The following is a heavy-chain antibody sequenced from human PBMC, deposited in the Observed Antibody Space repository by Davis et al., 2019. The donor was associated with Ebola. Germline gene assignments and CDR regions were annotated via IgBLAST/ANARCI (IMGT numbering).Heavy chain of an antibody. Sequence: GESLKISCAASGFTFSSYGMHWVRQAPGKGLEWVAVISYDGSNKYYADSVKGRFTISRDNSKNTLYLQMNSLRAEDTAVYYCARDRGAAVAVWGDYWGQGTLVTVSS. CDR2: ISYDGSNK. V-gene: IGHV3-30*03. CDR1: GFTFSSYG. D-gene: IGHD6-19*01. CDR3: ARDRGAAVAVWGDY. J-gene: IGHJ4*02.